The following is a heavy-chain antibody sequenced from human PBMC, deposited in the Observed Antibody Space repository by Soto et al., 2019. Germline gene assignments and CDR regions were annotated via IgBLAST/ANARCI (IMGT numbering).Heavy chain of an antibody. CDR1: GGSIRSGDYY. V-gene: IGHV4-30-4*01. J-gene: IGHJ6*02. CDR3: AREHRQGGMDV. Sequence: SETLSLTCTVSGGSIRSGDYYWSWIRQPPGKGLEWIGYIYYSGSTYYNPSLKSRVTISVDTSKNQFSLKLSSVTAADTAVYYCAREHRQGGMDVWGQGTTVTVSS. CDR2: IYYSGST.